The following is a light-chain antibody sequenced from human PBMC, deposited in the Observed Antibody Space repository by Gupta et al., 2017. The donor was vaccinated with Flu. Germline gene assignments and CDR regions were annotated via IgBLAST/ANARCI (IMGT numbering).Light chain of an antibody. Sequence: QSALTQPAYVSGSPGQSITISCTGSTSDVGGYGYVSWYQQHSGKAPKLIIYEVSNRPSGVSDRFSGSKSGATASLTISGLQAEDEANYYCSSYTSRTTQVLFGGGTRLTVL. J-gene: IGLJ2*01. V-gene: IGLV2-14*01. CDR3: SSYTSRTTQVL. CDR2: EVS. CDR1: TSDVGGYGY.